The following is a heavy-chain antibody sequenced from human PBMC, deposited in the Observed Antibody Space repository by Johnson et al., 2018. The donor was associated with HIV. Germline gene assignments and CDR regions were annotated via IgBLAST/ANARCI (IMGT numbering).Heavy chain of an antibody. Sequence: VQLVESGGGVVQPGRSLRLSCAASGFTFSSYAMHWVRQAPGKGLEWVAVISYDGSNKYYADSVKGRFTISRDNSKNTLYLQMNSLRAEDTAVYYCAKGAVYGDAWGAFDIWGQGTMVTVSS. D-gene: IGHD3-10*02. J-gene: IGHJ3*02. CDR1: GFTFSSYA. V-gene: IGHV3-30*04. CDR3: AKGAVYGDAWGAFDI. CDR2: ISYDGSNK.